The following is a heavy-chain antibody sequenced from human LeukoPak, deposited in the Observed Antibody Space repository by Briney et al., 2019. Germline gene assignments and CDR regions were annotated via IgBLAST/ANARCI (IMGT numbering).Heavy chain of an antibody. V-gene: IGHV1-69*04. J-gene: IGHJ4*02. CDR1: GGTFRSYA. CDR3: ASGGFGELLTDY. CDR2: IIPILGIA. Sequence: SVKVSCKASGGTFRSYAISWVRQAPGQGLEWMGRIIPILGIANYAQKFQGRVTITADKSTSTAYMELSSLRSEDTAVYYCASGGFGELLTDYWGQGTLVTVSS. D-gene: IGHD3-10*01.